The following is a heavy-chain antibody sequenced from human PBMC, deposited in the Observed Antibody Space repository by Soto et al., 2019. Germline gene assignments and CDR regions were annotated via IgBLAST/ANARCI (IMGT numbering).Heavy chain of an antibody. J-gene: IGHJ4*02. V-gene: IGHV3-73*01. CDR1: GFTFSGSV. D-gene: IGHD6-6*01. CDR3: TTYGNSSKGFDY. Sequence: EVQLVESGGGLVHPGGSLKLSCAVSGFTFSGSVMHWVRQAPGKGLEWLGRIRSRDSDYATSYAESVKGRVTISRDDSKNTAYLQVTSLKIEDTALYYCTTYGNSSKGFDYWGQGTLVTFSS. CDR2: IRSRDSDYAT.